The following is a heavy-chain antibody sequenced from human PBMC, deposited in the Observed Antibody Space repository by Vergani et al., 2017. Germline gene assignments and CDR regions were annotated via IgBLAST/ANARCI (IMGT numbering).Heavy chain of an antibody. D-gene: IGHD2-2*01. CDR3: ASCVCSSTSCYVVGISAFDI. V-gene: IGHV1-69*12. Sequence: QVQLVQSGAEVKKPGSSVKVSCKASGGTFSSYAISWVRQAPGQGLEWMGGIIPIFGTANYAQKFQGRVTITADESTSTAYMELSSLRSEDTAVYYCASCVCSSTSCYVVGISAFDIWGQGTMVTVSS. J-gene: IGHJ3*02. CDR1: GGTFSSYA. CDR2: IIPIFGTA.